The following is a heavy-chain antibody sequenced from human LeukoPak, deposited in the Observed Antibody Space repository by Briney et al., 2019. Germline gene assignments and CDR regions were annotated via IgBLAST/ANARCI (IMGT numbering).Heavy chain of an antibody. V-gene: IGHV3-33*06. D-gene: IGHD6-13*01. Sequence: GRSLRLSCAASGFTFRSYGMHWVRQAPGKGLQWVAVIWNDGSNKYYADSVKGRFTISRDNSKNTLYLQINSLRAEDTAVYYCAKDRAAAGTDYFDYWGQGTLVTVSS. J-gene: IGHJ4*02. CDR3: AKDRAAAGTDYFDY. CDR2: IWNDGSNK. CDR1: GFTFRSYG.